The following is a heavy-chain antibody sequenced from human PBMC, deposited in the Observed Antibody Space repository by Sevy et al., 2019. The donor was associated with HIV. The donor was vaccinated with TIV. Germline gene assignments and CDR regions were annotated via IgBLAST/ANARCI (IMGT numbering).Heavy chain of an antibody. CDR1: GFTFSSYW. J-gene: IGHJ4*02. CDR2: INSDGSST. D-gene: IGHD2-15*01. V-gene: IGHV3-74*01. Sequence: GGSLRLSCAASGFTFSSYWMHWVRQAPGKGLVWVSRINSDGSSTSYADSVKGRFTISRDNAKNTLYLQMNRLRAEDRAVYYCARGGYCSGGSCYARYWGQGTLVTVSS. CDR3: ARGGYCSGGSCYARY.